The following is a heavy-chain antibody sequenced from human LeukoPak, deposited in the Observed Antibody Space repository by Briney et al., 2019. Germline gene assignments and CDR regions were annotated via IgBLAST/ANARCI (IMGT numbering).Heavy chain of an antibody. CDR1: GGSISSGDYY. J-gene: IGHJ6*02. CDR2: IYYSGST. Sequence: SETLSLTCTVSGGSISSGDYYWSWIRQPPGKGLEWIGYIYYSGSTYYNPSLKSRVTISVDTSKNQFSLKLSSVTAADTAVYYCARDSQADYGDYDYYYYGMDVWGQGTTVTVSS. D-gene: IGHD4-17*01. CDR3: ARDSQADYGDYDYYYYGMDV. V-gene: IGHV4-30-4*01.